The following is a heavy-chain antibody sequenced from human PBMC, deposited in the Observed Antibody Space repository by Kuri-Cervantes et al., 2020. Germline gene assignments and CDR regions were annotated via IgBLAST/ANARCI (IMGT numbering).Heavy chain of an antibody. V-gene: IGHV4-61*02. D-gene: IGHD1-26*01. CDR1: GDSISSGSYH. CDR3: ARERGTLRGDAFDL. CDR2: IYPNGNT. J-gene: IGHJ3*01. Sequence: SCTVSGDSISSGSYHWTWIRQPAGKGLEWIGRIYPNGNTYYNPSLQSRVTMSVDTSENQFSLKLSSVAATDTAVYFCARERGTLRGDAFDLWGQGTMVTVSS.